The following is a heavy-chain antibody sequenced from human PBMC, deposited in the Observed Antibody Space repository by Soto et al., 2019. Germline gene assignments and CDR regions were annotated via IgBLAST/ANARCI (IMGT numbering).Heavy chain of an antibody. CDR1: GFTFSSYD. CDR2: IGTAGDT. J-gene: IGHJ6*02. D-gene: IGHD3-10*01. V-gene: IGHV3-13*01. Sequence: EVQLVESGGGLVQPGGSLRLSCAASGFTFSSYDMHWVRQATGKGLEWVSAIGTAGDTYYPGSVKGRFTISRENAKNSLYLQMNSLRAGDTAVYYCARGHTMVRGVSLIFRLPQYGMDVWGQGTTVTVSS. CDR3: ARGHTMVRGVSLIFRLPQYGMDV.